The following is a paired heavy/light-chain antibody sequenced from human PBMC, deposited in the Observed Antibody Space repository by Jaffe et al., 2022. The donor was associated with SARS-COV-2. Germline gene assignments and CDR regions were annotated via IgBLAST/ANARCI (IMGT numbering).Light chain of an antibody. J-gene: IGKJ1*01. V-gene: IGKV3-15*01. Sequence: EIVMTQFPATLSVSPGERATLSCRASHSVSRNLAWYQQKPGQAPRLLISGASTRATGVPVRFSGSGSGTEFTLTISSLQSEDFAVYFCQQYNQWPTFGQGTKVEIK. CDR1: HSVSRN. CDR2: GAS. CDR3: QQYNQWPT.
Heavy chain of an antibody. CDR2: IWYDGSNK. Sequence: QVQLVESGGGVVQPGRSLRLSCAASGFTFKNYGMHWIRQAPGKGLEWMAVIWYDGSNKYYADSVKGRFTISRDNSKNTLHLRMDNPGVDDTAIYYCARESTLDRGVVYRGWFFDLWGRGTLVTVAS. V-gene: IGHV3-33*01. J-gene: IGHJ2*01. CDR1: GFTFKNYG. D-gene: IGHD3-10*01. CDR3: ARESTLDRGVVYRGWFFDL.